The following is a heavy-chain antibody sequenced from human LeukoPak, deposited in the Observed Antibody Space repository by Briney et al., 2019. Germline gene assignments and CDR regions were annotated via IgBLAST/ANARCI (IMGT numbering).Heavy chain of an antibody. V-gene: IGHV4-59*01. D-gene: IGHD2-2*01. J-gene: IGHJ5*02. CDR2: IYYSGST. CDR3: ARDSCSSTSCYGVDP. CDR1: GGSISSYY. Sequence: SETLSLTCTVSGGSISSYYWSWIRQPPGKGLEWIGYIYYSGSTNYNPSLKSRVTISVDTSKNQFSLKLSSVTAADTAVYYCARDSCSSTSCYGVDPWGQGTLVTVSS.